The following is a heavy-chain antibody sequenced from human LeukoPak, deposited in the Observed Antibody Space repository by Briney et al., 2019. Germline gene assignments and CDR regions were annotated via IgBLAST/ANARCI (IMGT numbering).Heavy chain of an antibody. V-gene: IGHV1-18*01. D-gene: IGHD3-10*01. CDR2: ISAYNGNT. Sequence: ASVKVSCKASGYIFTNYGVNWVRQAPGQGLEWMGWISAYNGNTNYAQNLQGRVTMTTDTSTTTAYMELRSLRSDDTALYYCARGESPYGPGSYLASWFDPWGQGTLVVVSS. J-gene: IGHJ5*02. CDR1: GYIFTNYG. CDR3: ARGESPYGPGSYLASWFDP.